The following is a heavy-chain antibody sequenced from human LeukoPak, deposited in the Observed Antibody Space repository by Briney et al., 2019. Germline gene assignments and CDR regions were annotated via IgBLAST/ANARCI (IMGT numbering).Heavy chain of an antibody. CDR3: VRFGLTSSLDY. J-gene: IGHJ4*02. CDR1: GYRLTNNW. CDR2: IYPGDSDT. Sequence: GESLKISCKVSGYRLTNNWIGCVRHVPGKGLEWMGLIYPGDSDTRYSPSFQGRVTFSVDASISTAYLQLSGLRASDTAIYYCVRFGLTSSLDYWGQGTLVTVSS. V-gene: IGHV5-51*01. D-gene: IGHD6-13*01.